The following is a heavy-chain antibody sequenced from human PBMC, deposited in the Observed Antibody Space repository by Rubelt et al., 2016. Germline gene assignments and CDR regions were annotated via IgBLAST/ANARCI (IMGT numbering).Heavy chain of an antibody. CDR1: GFTFSDYA. J-gene: IGHJ4*02. Sequence: GGSLRLSCAASGFTFSDYAMHWVRQAPGKGLEWVAVISFDGSNEYYADSVKGRFTISRDNAENSLYLQMNSLRAEDTAVYYCARGGYSSSWYWVYWGQGTLVTVSS. CDR3: ARGGYSSSWYWVY. D-gene: IGHD6-13*01. V-gene: IGHV3-30*04. CDR2: ISFDGSNE.